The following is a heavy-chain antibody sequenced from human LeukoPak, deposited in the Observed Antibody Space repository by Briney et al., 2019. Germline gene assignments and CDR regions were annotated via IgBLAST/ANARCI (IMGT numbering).Heavy chain of an antibody. CDR1: GGSISSGGYS. J-gene: IGHJ5*02. Sequence: NPSQTLSLTCAVSGGSISSGGYSWSWIRQPPGKGLEWIGYIYHSGSTYYNPSLKSRVTISIDRPKNQFSLRLTSVTAADTAVYYCARINYYGSGLDLWGQGALVTVSS. CDR2: IYHSGST. D-gene: IGHD3-10*01. V-gene: IGHV4-30-2*01. CDR3: ARINYYGSGLDL.